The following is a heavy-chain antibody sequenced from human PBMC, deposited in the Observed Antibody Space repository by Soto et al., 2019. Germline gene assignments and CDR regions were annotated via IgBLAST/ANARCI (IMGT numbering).Heavy chain of an antibody. CDR1: GYSFTSYW. V-gene: IGHV5-51*01. D-gene: IGHD3-3*01. CDR3: ARRPSKVRFLEWLSRGDNYFDY. CDR2: IYPGDSDT. Sequence: EVQLVQSGAEVKKPGESLKISCKGSGYSFTSYWIGWVRQMPGKGLEWMGIIYPGDSDTRYSPSFQGQVTISADKSISTAYLQWSSLKASDTAMYYCARRPSKVRFLEWLSRGDNYFDYWGQGTLVTVSS. J-gene: IGHJ4*02.